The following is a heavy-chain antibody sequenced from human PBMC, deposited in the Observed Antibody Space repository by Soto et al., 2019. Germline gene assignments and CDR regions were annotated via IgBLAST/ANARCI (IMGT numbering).Heavy chain of an antibody. Sequence: GASVKVSCKASGNTFSTYTINWVRQAPGQGLEWLGRVIPLFDKTDYAQKFQGRVTITADKSTSTAYLELGSLRSEDTAVYYCAGGRGVQEAARPSKPTDGNFDYWGQGTLVTVSS. D-gene: IGHD6-6*01. CDR3: AGGRGVQEAARPSKPTDGNFDY. V-gene: IGHV1-69*08. J-gene: IGHJ4*02. CDR2: VIPLFDKT. CDR1: GNTFSTYT.